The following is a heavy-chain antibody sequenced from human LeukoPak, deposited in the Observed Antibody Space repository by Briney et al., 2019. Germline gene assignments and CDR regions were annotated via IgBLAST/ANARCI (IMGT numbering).Heavy chain of an antibody. CDR2: IDPSDSYT. D-gene: IGHD6-13*01. CDR1: GYSFTSYW. J-gene: IGHJ5*02. Sequence: GESLKISCKGSGYSFTSYWIGWVRQMPGKGLEWMGRIDPSDSYTNYSPSFQGHVTISADKSISTAYLQWSSLKASDTAMYYCARRVAAADNWFDPWGQGTLVTVSS. CDR3: ARRVAAADNWFDP. V-gene: IGHV5-10-1*01.